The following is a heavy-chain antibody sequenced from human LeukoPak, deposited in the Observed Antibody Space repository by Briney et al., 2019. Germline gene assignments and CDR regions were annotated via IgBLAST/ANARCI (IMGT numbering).Heavy chain of an antibody. CDR3: ARGGVGYNSFFDY. D-gene: IGHD5-24*01. J-gene: IGHJ4*02. CDR2: IYYSGST. V-gene: IGHV4-59*01. Sequence: SETLSPTCTVSGGSISSYYWSWIRQPPGKGLEWIGYIYYSGSTNYNPSLKSRVTISVGTSKNQFSLKLSSVTAADTAVYYCARGGVGYNSFFDYWGQGTLVTVSS. CDR1: GGSISSYY.